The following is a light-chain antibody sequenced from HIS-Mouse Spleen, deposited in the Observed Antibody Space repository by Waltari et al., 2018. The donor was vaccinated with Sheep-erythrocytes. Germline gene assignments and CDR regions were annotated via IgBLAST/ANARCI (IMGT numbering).Light chain of an antibody. J-gene: IGLJ1*01. V-gene: IGLV2-14*01. CDR1: SSDVGGYNY. CDR2: EVS. Sequence: QSALTQPASVSGSPGQSITISFTGTSSDVGGYNYVPWYQQHPGKAPKLMIYEVSNRPSGVSNRFSGSKSGNTASLTISGLQAEDEADYYCSSYTSSSTLYVFGTGTKVTVL. CDR3: SSYTSSSTLYV.